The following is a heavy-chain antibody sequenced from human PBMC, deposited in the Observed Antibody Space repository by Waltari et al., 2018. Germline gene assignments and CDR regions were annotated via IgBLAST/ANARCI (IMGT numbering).Heavy chain of an antibody. D-gene: IGHD2-15*01. CDR1: GPSISVFY. Sequence: QVHLKASGPALVKPSETLPLTCTVSGPSISVFYWSWIRQPAGKGLEWVGRASASGSTNYNPSLKSRITMAADTSRNQFSLTLTDVTAADTAMYYCVREKGGLGGWFDPWGQGIQVTVSS. J-gene: IGHJ5*02. V-gene: IGHV4-4*07. CDR2: ASASGST. CDR3: VREKGGLGGWFDP.